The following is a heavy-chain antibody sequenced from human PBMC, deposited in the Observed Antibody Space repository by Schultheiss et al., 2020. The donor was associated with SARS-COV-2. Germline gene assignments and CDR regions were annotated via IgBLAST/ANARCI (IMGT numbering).Heavy chain of an antibody. CDR1: GFTFSSYG. Sequence: GGSLRLSCAASGFTFSSYGMHWVRQAPGKGLEWVSYISSSGSTIYYADSVKGRFTISRDNSKNTLYLQMNSLRAEDTAVYYCARYIAAAEENGFDYWGQGTLVTVSS. J-gene: IGHJ4*02. D-gene: IGHD6-13*01. CDR2: ISSSGSTI. CDR3: ARYIAAAEENGFDY. V-gene: IGHV3-48*01.